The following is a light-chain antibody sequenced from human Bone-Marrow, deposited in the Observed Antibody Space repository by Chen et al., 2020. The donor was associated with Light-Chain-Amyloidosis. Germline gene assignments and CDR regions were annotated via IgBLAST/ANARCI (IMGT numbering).Light chain of an antibody. CDR1: QSGAGNY. CDR2: GAS. J-gene: IGKJ2*01. Sequence: EIVLTQSPGILSLSPGERATLACRASQSGAGNYVAWYQQKPGQPPRLLIYGASNRTAGIPDRFSGTRSGADFTLPISRLAPDDFAVYYCQQYRSSLYTVGPGTSLEIK. V-gene: IGKV3-20*01. CDR3: QQYRSSLYT.